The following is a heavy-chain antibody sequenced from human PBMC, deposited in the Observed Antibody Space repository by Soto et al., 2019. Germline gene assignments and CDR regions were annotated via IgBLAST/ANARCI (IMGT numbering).Heavy chain of an antibody. V-gene: IGHV3-30*18. CDR1: GFTFSSYG. J-gene: IGHJ4*02. CDR3: AKIVGAPHYDILTGYSPTLDY. D-gene: IGHD3-9*01. CDR2: ISYDGSNK. Sequence: GGSLRLSCAASGFTFSSYGMHWVRQAPGKGLEWVAVISYDGSNKYYADSVKGRFTISRDNSKNTLYLQMNSLRAEDTAVYYCAKIVGAPHYDILTGYSPTLDYWGQGTLVTVSS.